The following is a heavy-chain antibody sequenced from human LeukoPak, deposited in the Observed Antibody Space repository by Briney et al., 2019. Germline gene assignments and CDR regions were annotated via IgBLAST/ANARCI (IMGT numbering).Heavy chain of an antibody. Sequence: ASVKVSCKASGYTFTGYYMHWVRQAPGQGLEWMGWINPNSDGTNYAQKFQDRVTMTRDTSISTAYMELSRLRSDDTAVYYCATALRLEALDLWGHGTMVTVSS. D-gene: IGHD3-16*01. CDR2: INPNSDGT. CDR3: ATALRLEALDL. J-gene: IGHJ3*01. CDR1: GYTFTGYY. V-gene: IGHV1-2*02.